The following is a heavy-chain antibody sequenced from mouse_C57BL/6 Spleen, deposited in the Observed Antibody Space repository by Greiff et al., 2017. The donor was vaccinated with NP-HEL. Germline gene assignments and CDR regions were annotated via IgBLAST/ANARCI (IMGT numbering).Heavy chain of an antibody. CDR2: ISSGGDYI. V-gene: IGHV5-9-1*02. CDR1: GFTFSSYA. Sequence: EVMLVESGEGLVKPGGSLKLSCAASGFTFSSYAMSWVRQTPEKRLEWVAYISSGGDYIYYADTVKGRFTISRDNARNTLYLQMSSLKSEDTAMYYCTRVGSGPHAMDYWGQGTSVTVSS. CDR3: TRVGSGPHAMDY. D-gene: IGHD3-2*02. J-gene: IGHJ4*01.